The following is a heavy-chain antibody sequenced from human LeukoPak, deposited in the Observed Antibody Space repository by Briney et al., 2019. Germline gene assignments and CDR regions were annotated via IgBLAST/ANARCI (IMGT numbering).Heavy chain of an antibody. CDR3: AREDYDILTGYYDAGDNWFDP. V-gene: IGHV3-23*01. CDR2: ISGSGSST. CDR1: GFTFSSYA. J-gene: IGHJ5*02. Sequence: GGSLRVSCAASGFTFSSYAMSWVRQAPGKGLEWVSAISGSGSSTYYADSVKGRFTISRDNSKNTLYLQMNSLRAEDTAVYYCAREDYDILTGYYDAGDNWFDPWGQGTLVTVSS. D-gene: IGHD3-9*01.